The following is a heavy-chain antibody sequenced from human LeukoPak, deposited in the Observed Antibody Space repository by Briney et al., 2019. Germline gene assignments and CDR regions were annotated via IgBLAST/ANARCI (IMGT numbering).Heavy chain of an antibody. CDR3: AEGTGDTAYYFDF. D-gene: IGHD7-27*01. Sequence: GGSLRLSCAASGFTFSNAWMSWVRQAPGKGLEWVSGIRVSGSTYYPDSVTGRFTISRDNSENTLYLQMSGLRAEDTAIYYCAEGTGDTAYYFDFWGQGVLVTVSS. CDR2: IRVSGST. J-gene: IGHJ4*02. V-gene: IGHV3-23*01. CDR1: GFTFSNAW.